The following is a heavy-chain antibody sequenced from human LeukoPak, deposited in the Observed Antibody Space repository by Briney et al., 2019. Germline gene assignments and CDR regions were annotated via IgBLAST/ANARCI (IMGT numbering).Heavy chain of an antibody. CDR1: GFTFSSYG. V-gene: IGHV3-30*18. Sequence: AGRSLRLSCAASGFTFSSYGMHWVRQAPGKGLEWVAVISYDGSNKYYADSVKGRFTISRDNSKNTLHLQMNSLRAEDTAVYYCAKADTAMGSDYYYYYGMDVWGQGTTVTVSS. CDR2: ISYDGSNK. D-gene: IGHD5-18*01. CDR3: AKADTAMGSDYYYYYGMDV. J-gene: IGHJ6*02.